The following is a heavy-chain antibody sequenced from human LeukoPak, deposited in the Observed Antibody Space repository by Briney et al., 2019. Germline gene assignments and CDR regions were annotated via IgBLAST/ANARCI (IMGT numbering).Heavy chain of an antibody. V-gene: IGHV3-30-3*01. CDR2: ISYDGSNK. CDR1: GFTFSSYA. D-gene: IGHD6-6*01. J-gene: IGHJ6*03. Sequence: GGSLRLSCAASGFTFSSYAMHWVRQAPGKGLEWVAVISYDGSNKYYADSVKGRFTISRDNSKNTLYLQMNSLRAEDTAVYYCARIAAPQGYYYYYMDVWGKGTTVTVSS. CDR3: ARIAAPQGYYYYYMDV.